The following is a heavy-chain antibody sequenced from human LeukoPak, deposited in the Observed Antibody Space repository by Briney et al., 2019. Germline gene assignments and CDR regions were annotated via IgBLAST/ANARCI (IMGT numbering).Heavy chain of an antibody. J-gene: IGHJ4*02. CDR3: ARGGYYPYYFDY. D-gene: IGHD2/OR15-2a*01. CDR2: IYSGGST. CDR1: GFTVRSNY. V-gene: IGHV3-53*01. Sequence: GGSLRLSCAASGFTVRSNYMNWVRQAPGKGLEWVSVIYSGGSTYYADSVKGRFTISRDNSKNTLYLQMNSLRAEDTAVYYCARGGYYPYYFDYWGQGTLVTVSS.